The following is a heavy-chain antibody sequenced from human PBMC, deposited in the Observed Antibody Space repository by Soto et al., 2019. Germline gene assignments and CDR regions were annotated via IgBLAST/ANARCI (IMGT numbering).Heavy chain of an antibody. D-gene: IGHD6-13*01. V-gene: IGHV3-13*01. CDR3: ARGRSSSWYAYYFDY. J-gene: IGHJ4*02. Sequence: GDTFYPGSVKGRFTISRENANNSLYLQMNSLRAGDTAVYYCARGRSSSWYAYYFDYWGQGTLVTVSS. CDR2: GDT.